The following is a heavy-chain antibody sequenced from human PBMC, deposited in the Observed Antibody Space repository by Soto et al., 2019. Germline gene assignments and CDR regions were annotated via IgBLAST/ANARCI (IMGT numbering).Heavy chain of an antibody. CDR2: IYYSRST. Sequence: SETLSLTCTVSGGSISSGDYYWSWIRQPPGKGLEWIGYIYYSRSTYYNPSLKSRVTISVDTSKNQLSLKLSSVTAADTAVYYCARDEAAADTYYYYGMDVWGQGTTVTVSS. V-gene: IGHV4-30-4*01. J-gene: IGHJ6*02. CDR1: GGSISSGDYY. CDR3: ARDEAAADTYYYYGMDV. D-gene: IGHD6-13*01.